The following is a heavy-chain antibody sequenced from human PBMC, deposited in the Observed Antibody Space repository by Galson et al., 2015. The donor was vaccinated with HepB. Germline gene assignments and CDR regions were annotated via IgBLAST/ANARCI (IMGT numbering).Heavy chain of an antibody. Sequence: QSGAEVKKPGESLKISCKGSGYSLTNYWIGWVRQVPGEGLEWVGIIYPSNSETRYSPSFQGQVTITADKSVSTAYLQWNSLKVSDTAMYYCARHGWNEPFDSWGQGTLVTVSS. CDR2: IYPSNSET. J-gene: IGHJ4*02. CDR1: GYSLTNYW. D-gene: IGHD1-1*01. V-gene: IGHV5-51*01. CDR3: ARHGWNEPFDS.